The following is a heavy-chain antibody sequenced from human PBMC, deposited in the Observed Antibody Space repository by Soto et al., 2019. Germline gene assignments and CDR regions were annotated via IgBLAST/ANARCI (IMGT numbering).Heavy chain of an antibody. J-gene: IGHJ3*01. CDR1: GFTFRNYA. D-gene: IGHD6-19*01. CDR3: AKEDGMAVPNAFDL. V-gene: IGHV3-23*05. Sequence: PGGSMRHSCAASGFTFRNYAMSWVRQAPGKGLEWVSSLYNSDGTTYYADAVLGRFTISRDNSKNTLYLQMDSLRAEDTALYYCAKEDGMAVPNAFDLWGQGTMVTVSS. CDR2: LYNSDGTT.